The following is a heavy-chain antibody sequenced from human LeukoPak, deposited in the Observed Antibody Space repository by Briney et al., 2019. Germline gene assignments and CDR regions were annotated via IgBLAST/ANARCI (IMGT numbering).Heavy chain of an antibody. CDR1: GLTFSNYG. CDR2: ISGSGGNT. V-gene: IGHV3-23*01. Sequence: PGGSLRLSCAASGLTFSNYGMSWVRQAPGKGLEWVSAISGSGGNTYYADSVKGRFTISRDNSKNTLYLQMNSLRAEDTAVYYCAKDDGGSYYIYYYYMDVGGKGTTVTISS. D-gene: IGHD1-26*01. J-gene: IGHJ6*03. CDR3: AKDDGGSYYIYYYYMDV.